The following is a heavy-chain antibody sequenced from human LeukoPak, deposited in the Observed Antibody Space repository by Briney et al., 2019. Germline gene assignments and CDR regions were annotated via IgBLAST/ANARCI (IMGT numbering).Heavy chain of an antibody. CDR1: GGTFSSYA. J-gene: IGHJ4*02. CDR2: FDPEDGET. CDR3: ATDPGIGGRDY. Sequence: ASVKVSCKASGGTFSSYAISWVRQAPGKGLEWMGGFDPEDGETIYAQKFQGRVTMTEDTSTDTAYMELSSLRSEDTAVYYCATDPGIGGRDYWGQGTLVTVSS. V-gene: IGHV1-24*01. D-gene: IGHD1-26*01.